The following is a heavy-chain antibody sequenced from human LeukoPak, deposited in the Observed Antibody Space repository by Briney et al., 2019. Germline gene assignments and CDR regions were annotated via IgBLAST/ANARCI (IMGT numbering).Heavy chain of an antibody. J-gene: IGHJ4*02. CDR2: IIPILGIA. V-gene: IGHV1-69*04. CDR3: ARDPSCGIHRGY. D-gene: IGHD2-15*01. CDR1: A. Sequence: AIXXVRQAPXXGLXWMGRIIPILGIANYAQKFQGIVTITADKSTSTAYMELSSLRSEDTAVYYCARDPSCGIHRGYWGQGTLVTVSS.